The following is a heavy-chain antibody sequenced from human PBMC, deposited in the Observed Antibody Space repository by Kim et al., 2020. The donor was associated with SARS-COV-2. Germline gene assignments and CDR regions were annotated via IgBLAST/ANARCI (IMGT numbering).Heavy chain of an antibody. J-gene: IGHJ4*02. CDR3: ANDPRASYSRSWYYKH. V-gene: IGHV3-48*02. CDR1: GFTFSSYS. CDR2: ISSSSSTK. D-gene: IGHD6-13*01. Sequence: GGSLRLSCAASGFTFSSYSMTWVRQAPGKGLEWVSYISSSSSTKYYADSEKGRFTIARDNTKNTLYLQMNSLRDEDTAVYYCANDPRASYSRSWYYKHWGQGELVTVSS.